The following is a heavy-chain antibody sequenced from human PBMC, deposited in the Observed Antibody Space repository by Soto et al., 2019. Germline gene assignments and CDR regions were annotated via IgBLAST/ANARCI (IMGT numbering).Heavy chain of an antibody. Sequence: ESGPTLVNPTQTLTLTCTFSGFSLSTSGMCVSWIRQPPGKALEWLARIDWDDDKYYSTSLKTRLTISKDTSKNQVVLTMTNMDPVDTATYYCARTRTYYYGSGALYYMDVWGKGTTVTVSS. CDR3: ARTRTYYYGSGALYYMDV. CDR2: IDWDDDK. V-gene: IGHV2-70*11. D-gene: IGHD3-10*01. J-gene: IGHJ6*03. CDR1: GFSLSTSGMC.